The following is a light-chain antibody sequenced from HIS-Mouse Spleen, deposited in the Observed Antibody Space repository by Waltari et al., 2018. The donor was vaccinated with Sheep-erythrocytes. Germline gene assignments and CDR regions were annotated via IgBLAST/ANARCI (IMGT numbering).Light chain of an antibody. CDR1: QSVLYSSNNKNY. CDR3: QQYYSTLLT. V-gene: IGKV4-1*01. CDR2: WAS. Sequence: DIVMTQSPDSLAVSLGEWATINCKFSQSVLYSSNNKNYLSWYQQKPGQPPKLLIYWASTRESGVPDRFSGSGSGTDFTLTISSLQAEDVAVYYCQQYYSTLLTFGGGTKVEIK. J-gene: IGKJ4*01.